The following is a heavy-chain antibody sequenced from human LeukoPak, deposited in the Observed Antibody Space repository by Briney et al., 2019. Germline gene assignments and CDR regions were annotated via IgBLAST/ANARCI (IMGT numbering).Heavy chain of an antibody. J-gene: IGHJ5*02. CDR1: GGSISSYY. CDR3: ARRGPPRTMLRGVKSGWFDP. CDR2: VYYSGST. V-gene: IGHV4-59*01. D-gene: IGHD3-10*01. Sequence: SETLSLTCTVSGGSISSYYWSWIRQPPGKGLEWIGYVYYSGSTNYNPSLKSRVTISVDTSKNQFSLKLSSVTAADTAVYYCARRGPPRTMLRGVKSGWFDPWGQGTLVTVSS.